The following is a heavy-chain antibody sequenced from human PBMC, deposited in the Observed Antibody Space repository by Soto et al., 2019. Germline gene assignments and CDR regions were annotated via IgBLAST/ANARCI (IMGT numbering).Heavy chain of an antibody. CDR2: ILVGGST. CDR1: GFICSSYD. V-gene: IGHV3-23*01. D-gene: IGHD2-8*02. Sequence: SLRLSCAVSGFICSSYDMSWVRQAPGKGLEWVSTILVGGSTHYEDSVKGRFTIPRDTSKNTVYLQMNSLTAGDTAVYYCAKATATGGGAFEICGQGTMVTVSS. J-gene: IGHJ3*02. CDR3: AKATATGGGAFEI.